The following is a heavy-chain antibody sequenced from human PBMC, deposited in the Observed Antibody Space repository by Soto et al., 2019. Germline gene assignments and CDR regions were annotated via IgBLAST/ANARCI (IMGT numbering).Heavy chain of an antibody. V-gene: IGHV4-59*01. CDR3: ARVKMVCSGGSCYSVWFDP. J-gene: IGHJ5*02. D-gene: IGHD2-15*01. CDR1: GGSISSYY. Sequence: SETLSLTCTVSGGSISSYYWSWIRQPPGKGLEWIGYIYYSGSTNYNPSLKSRVTISVDTSKNQFSLKLSSVTAADTAVYYCARVKMVCSGGSCYSVWFDPWGQGTLVTVSS. CDR2: IYYSGST.